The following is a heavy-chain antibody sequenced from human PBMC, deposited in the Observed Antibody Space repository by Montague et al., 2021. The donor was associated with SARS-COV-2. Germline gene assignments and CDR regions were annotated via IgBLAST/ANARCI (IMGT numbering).Heavy chain of an antibody. D-gene: IGHD6-6*01. J-gene: IGHJ4*02. V-gene: IGHV4-4*07. CDR2: VTTSGTT. Sequence: SETLSLTCAVSGGSITGFSWSWVRQPAGKGLEWIGRVTTSGTTNYSPSRRSRVTMSVDTSKNQFSLNLNSVTAADTAIYYCARTPTRPLSLDSWGQGTLVTGSS. CDR1: GGSITGFS. CDR3: ARTPTRPLSLDS.